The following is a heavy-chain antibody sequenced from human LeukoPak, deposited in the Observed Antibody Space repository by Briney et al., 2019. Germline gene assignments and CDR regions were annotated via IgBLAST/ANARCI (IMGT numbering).Heavy chain of an antibody. D-gene: IGHD4-11*01. CDR2: ISYDGSNK. J-gene: IGHJ4*02. Sequence: GGSLRLSCAASGFTFSSYGMHWVRQAPGKGLEWVAVISYDGSNKYYADSVEGRFTISRDNSKNTLYLQMNSLRAEDTAVYYCARGGDYTDYFDYWGQGTLVTVSS. CDR3: ARGGDYTDYFDY. CDR1: GFTFSSYG. V-gene: IGHV3-30*03.